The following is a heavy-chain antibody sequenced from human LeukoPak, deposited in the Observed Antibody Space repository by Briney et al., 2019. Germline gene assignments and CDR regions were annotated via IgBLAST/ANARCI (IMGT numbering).Heavy chain of an antibody. Sequence: GASVKVSCKASGGTFSSYAISWVRQAPGQGLEWMGGIIPIFGTANYARKFQGRVTITADESTSTAYMELSSLRSEDTAVYYCARGLSDRLAYCGGDCYSRDAFDIWGQGTMVTVSS. CDR2: IIPIFGTA. CDR3: ARGLSDRLAYCGGDCYSRDAFDI. CDR1: GGTFSSYA. J-gene: IGHJ3*02. V-gene: IGHV1-69*13. D-gene: IGHD2-21*02.